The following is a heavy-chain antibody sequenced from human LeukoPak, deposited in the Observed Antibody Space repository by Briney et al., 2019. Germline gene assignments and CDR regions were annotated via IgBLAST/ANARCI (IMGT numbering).Heavy chain of an antibody. D-gene: IGHD1-26*01. V-gene: IGHV1-18*01. CDR1: NFTFTTYA. CDR2: ITTYNYKT. J-gene: IGHJ4*02. CDR3: AREASLGGNQYPY. Sequence: ASVKVSFKASNFTFTTYAITWVRQDPGQGLEWMGWITTYNYKTNYSQNLQGRVTMTTDTSTRTAHMELRSLRSDDTAVYYCAREASLGGNQYPYWGQGTLVTVSS.